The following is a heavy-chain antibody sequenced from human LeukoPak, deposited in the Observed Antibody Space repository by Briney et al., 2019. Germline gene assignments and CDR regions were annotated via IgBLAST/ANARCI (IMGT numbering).Heavy chain of an antibody. CDR1: GFTFSSYE. J-gene: IGHJ4*02. Sequence: PGGSLRLSCAASGFTFSSYEMNWVRQAPGKGLEWVSSISRGAISIYYADSVKGRFTISRDNAKNSMYLQMDSLRAEDTAVYYCARGGYMITFGGVDYWGQGTLVTVSS. D-gene: IGHD3-16*01. CDR3: ARGGYMITFGGVDY. V-gene: IGHV3-48*03. CDR2: ISRGAISI.